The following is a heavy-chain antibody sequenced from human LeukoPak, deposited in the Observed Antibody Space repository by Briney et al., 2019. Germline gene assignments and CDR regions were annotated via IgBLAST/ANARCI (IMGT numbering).Heavy chain of an antibody. CDR1: GFTFTSYG. V-gene: IGHV1-18*01. CDR2: ISAYNGNT. CDR3: ARVPGWRFFEWLSQYYFDY. D-gene: IGHD3-3*01. J-gene: IGHJ4*02. Sequence: ASVKLSCKASGFTFTSYGISWVRQAPGQGLEWMGWISAYNGNTNYAQKLQGRVTMTTDTSTSTAYMELRSLRADDTAVYYCARVPGWRFFEWLSQYYFDYWGQGTLVTVSS.